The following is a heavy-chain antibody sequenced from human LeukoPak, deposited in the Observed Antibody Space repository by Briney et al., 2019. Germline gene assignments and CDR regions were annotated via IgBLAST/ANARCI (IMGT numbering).Heavy chain of an antibody. CDR1: GFTFSSYA. CDR2: ISGSGGST. V-gene: IGHV3-23*01. CDR3: AKDRVVGIAAAGYFDY. Sequence: GGSLRLSCAASGFTFSSYAMSWVRQAPGKGLEWASVISGSGGSTYYADSVKGRFTISRDNSKNTLYLQMNSLRAEDTAVYYCAKDRVVGIAAAGYFDYWGQGTLVTVSS. D-gene: IGHD6-13*01. J-gene: IGHJ4*02.